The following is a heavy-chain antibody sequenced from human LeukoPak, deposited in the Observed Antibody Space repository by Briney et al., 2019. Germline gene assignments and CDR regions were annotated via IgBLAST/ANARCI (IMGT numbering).Heavy chain of an antibody. D-gene: IGHD3-22*01. CDR3: ARARYYYDSSGYRHYYYSVMDV. V-gene: IGHV4-34*01. CDR2: INRSGST. CDR1: GGSFSGYY. Sequence: SETLSLTCAVYGGSFSGYYWSWIRQPPGKGLEWIGEINRSGSTNYNPSLKSRVTISVDTPKNQFSLKLSSLTAADTAVYYCARARYYYDSSGYRHYYYSVMDVWGQGTTATVSS. J-gene: IGHJ6*02.